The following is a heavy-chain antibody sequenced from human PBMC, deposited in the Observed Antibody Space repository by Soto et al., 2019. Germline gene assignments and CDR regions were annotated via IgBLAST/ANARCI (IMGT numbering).Heavy chain of an antibody. V-gene: IGHV3-21*01. CDR2: ISSSSSYI. Sequence: PVGSLRLSCAASGFTFSSYSMNWVRQAPGKGPEWVSSISSSSSYIYYADSVKGRFTISRDNAKNSLYLQMNSLRAEDTAVYYCARDQVYATPFDYWGQGTLVTVSS. J-gene: IGHJ4*02. D-gene: IGHD2-8*01. CDR3: ARDQVYATPFDY. CDR1: GFTFSSYS.